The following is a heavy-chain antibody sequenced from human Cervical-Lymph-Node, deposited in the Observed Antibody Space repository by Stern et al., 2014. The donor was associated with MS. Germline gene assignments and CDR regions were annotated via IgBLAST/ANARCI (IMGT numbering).Heavy chain of an antibody. CDR3: ACRRRGPIGY. CDR1: GGSFSGYY. Sequence: QVQLQQWGAGLLKPSETLSLTCAVYGGSFSGYYWSWIRQPPGKGLAWIGEINHSGSTNSNPSLQSRVTISVDTSKNQLSLKLSSVTAADTAVYYCACRRRGPIGYWGQGTLVTVSS. CDR2: INHSGST. J-gene: IGHJ4*02. D-gene: IGHD3-10*01. V-gene: IGHV4-34*01.